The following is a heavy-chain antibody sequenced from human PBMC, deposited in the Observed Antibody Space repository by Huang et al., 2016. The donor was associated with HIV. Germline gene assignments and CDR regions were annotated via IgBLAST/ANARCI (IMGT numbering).Heavy chain of an antibody. CDR3: AEVATQYYYDSSGYWGNWYFDL. Sequence: QVQLVESGGGVVQPGRSLRLSCAASGFAFSSYGMHWVRQAPGKGLEGGSVSSYDGSSKYHEDSVKGRFTISRDNSKNALYLQMSSLRAEDTAIYHCAEVATQYYYDSSGYWGNWYFDLWGRGTLVTVSS. D-gene: IGHD3-22*01. CDR2: SSYDGSSK. V-gene: IGHV3-30*18. CDR1: GFAFSSYG. J-gene: IGHJ2*01.